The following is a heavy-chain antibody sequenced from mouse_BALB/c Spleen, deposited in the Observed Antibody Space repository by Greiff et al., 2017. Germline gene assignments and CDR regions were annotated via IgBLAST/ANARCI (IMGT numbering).Heavy chain of an antibody. Sequence: QVQLQQPGAELVRPGASVKLSCKASGYTFTSYLINWVKQRPGQGLQWIGNIYPSDSYTNYNQKFKDKATLTVDKSSSTAYMQLSSPTSEDSAVYYCTTIYYDFAWFAYWGQGTLVTVSA. V-gene: IGHV1-69*02. CDR2: IYPSDSYT. J-gene: IGHJ3*01. CDR1: GYTFTSYL. CDR3: TTIYYDFAWFAY. D-gene: IGHD2-4*01.